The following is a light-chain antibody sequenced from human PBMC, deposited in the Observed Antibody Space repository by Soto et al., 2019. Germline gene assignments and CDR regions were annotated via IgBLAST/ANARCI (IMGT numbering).Light chain of an antibody. V-gene: IGKV3-20*01. CDR2: YAY. CDR3: QQYGGSPRT. CDR1: QSVSSNY. J-gene: IGKJ1*01. Sequence: EIVLTQSPGTLSLSPGEKATLSSRASQSVSSNYLAWYQQKPGQAPRLLIYYAYRRTTGIPDRFSGSGSGTDFTLTISGLEPEDFAVYYCQQYGGSPRTFGQGTKVEIK.